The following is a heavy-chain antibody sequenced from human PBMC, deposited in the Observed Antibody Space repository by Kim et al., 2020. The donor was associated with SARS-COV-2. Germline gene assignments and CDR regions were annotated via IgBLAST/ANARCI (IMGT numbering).Heavy chain of an antibody. Sequence: SETLSLTCTVSGGSISSYYWSWIRQPPGKGLEWIGYIYYSGSTNYNPSLKSRVTISVDTSKNQFSLKLSSVTAADTAVYYCARVVAAAGIYRSNWFDPWGQGTLVTVSS. CDR1: GGSISSYY. V-gene: IGHV4-59*13. CDR3: ARVVAAAGIYRSNWFDP. J-gene: IGHJ5*02. D-gene: IGHD6-13*01. CDR2: IYYSGST.